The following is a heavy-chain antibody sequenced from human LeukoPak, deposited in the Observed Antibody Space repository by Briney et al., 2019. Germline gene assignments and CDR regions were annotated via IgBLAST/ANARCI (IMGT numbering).Heavy chain of an antibody. CDR3: AKKYYYGSGSHGTFDY. J-gene: IGHJ4*02. Sequence: PGGSLRLSCAASGFTFSSYAMSWVRQAPGKGLEWVSAISGSGGSTYYADSMKGRFTISRDNSKNTLYLQMNSLRAEDTAVYYCAKKYYYGSGSHGTFDYWGQGTLVTVSS. CDR2: ISGSGGST. V-gene: IGHV3-23*01. CDR1: GFTFSSYA. D-gene: IGHD3-10*01.